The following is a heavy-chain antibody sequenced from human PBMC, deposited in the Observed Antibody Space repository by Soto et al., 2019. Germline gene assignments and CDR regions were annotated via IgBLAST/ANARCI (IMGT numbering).Heavy chain of an antibody. D-gene: IGHD3-22*01. Sequence: LRLSCAASGFTFSSYAMSWVRQAPGKGLEWVSAISGSGGSTYYADSVKGRFTISRDNSKNTLYLQMNSLRAEDTAVYYCAKGPPYYYDSSGYYYFDYWGQGTLFTVSS. J-gene: IGHJ4*02. CDR1: GFTFSSYA. CDR3: AKGPPYYYDSSGYYYFDY. V-gene: IGHV3-23*01. CDR2: ISGSGGST.